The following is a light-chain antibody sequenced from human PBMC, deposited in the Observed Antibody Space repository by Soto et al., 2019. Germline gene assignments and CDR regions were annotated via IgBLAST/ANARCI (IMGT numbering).Light chain of an antibody. J-gene: IGKJ2*01. Sequence: DIQMTQSPSSVSASVGDRVTITCRATQVISSWLAWYQQKPGKAPKLLIYATSNLQSGVPSRFSGSGSWTDFTLTNTRLQPEDFATYYCQQANSFPYTFGQGTKLEIK. CDR2: ATS. CDR3: QQANSFPYT. CDR1: QVISSW. V-gene: IGKV1-12*01.